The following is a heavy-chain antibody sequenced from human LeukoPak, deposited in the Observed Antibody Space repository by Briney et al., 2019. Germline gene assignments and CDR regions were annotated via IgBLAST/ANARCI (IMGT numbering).Heavy chain of an antibody. CDR1: GFTFSSYG. V-gene: IGHV3-30*02. CDR3: AGSAGIVVVPAAPFDY. CDR2: IRYDGSNK. Sequence: PGGSLRLSCAASGFTFSSYGMHWVRQAPGKGLEWVAFIRYDGSNKYYADSVKGRFTISRDNSKNTLYLQMNSLRAEDTAVYYCAGSAGIVVVPAAPFDYWGQGTLVTVSS. D-gene: IGHD2-2*01. J-gene: IGHJ4*02.